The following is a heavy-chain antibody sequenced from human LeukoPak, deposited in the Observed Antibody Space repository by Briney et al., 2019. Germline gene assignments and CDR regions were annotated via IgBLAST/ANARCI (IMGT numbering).Heavy chain of an antibody. CDR1: GYSISSSSYY. CDR2: MYFSGST. D-gene: IGHD6-13*01. CDR3: ARGRELAKRTLGRSSTWSRGGSDY. V-gene: IGHV4-39*01. J-gene: IGHJ4*02. Sequence: SEALSLTCTVSGYSISSSSYYWSWIRQPPGKGLEWIGTMYFSGSTYYNPSLKSRVTISVDTSKNQFSLKLSSVTAADTAVYYCARGRELAKRTLGRSSTWSRGGSDYWGQGTLVTVSS.